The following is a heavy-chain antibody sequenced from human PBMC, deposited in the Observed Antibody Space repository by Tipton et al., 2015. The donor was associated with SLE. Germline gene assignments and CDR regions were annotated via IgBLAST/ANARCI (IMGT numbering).Heavy chain of an antibody. D-gene: IGHD3-16*01. CDR2: MNPNTGDT. J-gene: IGHJ4*02. Sequence: QVQLVQSGAEVKKPGASVKVSCKASGDTLTSYDITWVRQASGQGLEWVGYMNPNTGDTDYAQKFQGRVTMTRDTSISTAYMELSTLTSEDTAVYYCARALFSSRLRELWGQGTLVTVSS. CDR1: GDTLTSYD. V-gene: IGHV1-8*01. CDR3: ARALFSSRLREL.